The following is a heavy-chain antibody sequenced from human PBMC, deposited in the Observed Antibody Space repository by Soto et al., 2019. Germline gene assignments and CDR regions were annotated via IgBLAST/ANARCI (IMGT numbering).Heavy chain of an antibody. V-gene: IGHV1-2*02. Sequence: ASVKVSCKASGYTFTGYYMHWVRQAPGQGLEWMGWINPNSGGTNYAQKFQGRVTMTRDTSISTAYMELSRLRSDDTAVYYCARDHFYTRNDVYRMDVWGQGTTVTVSS. CDR3: ARDHFYTRNDVYRMDV. J-gene: IGHJ6*02. CDR1: GYTFTGYY. CDR2: INPNSGGT. D-gene: IGHD1-20*01.